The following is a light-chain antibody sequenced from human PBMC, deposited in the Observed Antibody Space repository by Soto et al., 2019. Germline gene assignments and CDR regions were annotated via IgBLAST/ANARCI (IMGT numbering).Light chain of an antibody. J-gene: IGLJ3*02. Sequence: QSVLTQPASVSGSPGQSITISCTGTSSDVGSYNLVSWYQQHPGEAPKLMILEGSKRPSGVSNRFSGSKSGNTASLTISGLQAADEADYYCSSYTSTNSWVFGGGTKLTVL. CDR2: EGS. V-gene: IGLV2-14*02. CDR1: SSDVGSYNL. CDR3: SSYTSTNSWV.